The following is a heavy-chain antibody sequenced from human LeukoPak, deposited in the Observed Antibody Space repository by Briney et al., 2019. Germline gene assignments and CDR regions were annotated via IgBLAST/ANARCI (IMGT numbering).Heavy chain of an antibody. V-gene: IGHV3-15*01. CDR3: TTRRVAVATYFDY. CDR2: IKSKTDGGTT. Sequence: GGSLRLSCAASGFTFSNAWMSWVRQAPGKGLEWVDRIKSKTDGGTTDYAAPVKGRFTISRDDSKNTLYLQMNSLKTEDTAVYYCTTRRVAVATYFDYWGQGTLVTVSS. CDR1: GFTFSNAW. J-gene: IGHJ4*02. D-gene: IGHD6-19*01.